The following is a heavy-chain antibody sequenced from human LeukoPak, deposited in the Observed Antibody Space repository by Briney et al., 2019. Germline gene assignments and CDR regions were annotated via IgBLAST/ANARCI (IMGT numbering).Heavy chain of an antibody. CDR2: IYTSGST. CDR1: GGSISSGSYY. D-gene: IGHD5-24*01. CDR3: ARGSIGDGYWTYYYYYYMDV. J-gene: IGHJ6*03. V-gene: IGHV4-61*02. Sequence: PSETLSLTCTVSGGSISSGSYYWSWIRQPAGKGLEWIVRIYTSGSTNYNPSLKSRITISVDTSKNQFSLKLSPVTAADTAVYYCARGSIGDGYWTYYYYYYMDVWGKGTTVTISS.